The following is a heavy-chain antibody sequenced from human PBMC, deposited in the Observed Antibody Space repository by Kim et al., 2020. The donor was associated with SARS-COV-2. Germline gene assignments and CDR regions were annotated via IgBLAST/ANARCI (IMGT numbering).Heavy chain of an antibody. D-gene: IGHD1-26*01. J-gene: IGHJ4*02. V-gene: IGHV6-1*01. Sequence: YAVSVKSRITINSDTSKNHFSLQLNSVTPEDTAVYYCARGGVGATLGFDYWGQGTLVTVSS. CDR3: ARGGVGATLGFDY.